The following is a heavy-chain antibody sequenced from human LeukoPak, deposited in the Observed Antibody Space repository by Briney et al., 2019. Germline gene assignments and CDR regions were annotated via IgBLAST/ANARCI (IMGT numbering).Heavy chain of an antibody. CDR2: IYYTGNT. V-gene: IGHV4-39*07. J-gene: IGHJ6*03. Sequence: ASETLSLTCTVSGVSISSSNSYWGWIRQPPGKGLEWIGSIYYTGNTYYNASLKSRVTISVDTSKNQFSLKLSSVTAADTAVYYCARAPGYSYGLSPGLLYYYMDVWGKGTTVTVSS. CDR1: GVSISSSNSY. CDR3: ARAPGYSYGLSPGLLYYYMDV. D-gene: IGHD5-18*01.